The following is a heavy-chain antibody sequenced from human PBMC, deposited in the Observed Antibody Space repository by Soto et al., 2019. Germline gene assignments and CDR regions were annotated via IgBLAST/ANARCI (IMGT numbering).Heavy chain of an antibody. D-gene: IGHD2-15*01. J-gene: IGHJ4*02. CDR1: GSSLSGHY. CDR2: IYYSGST. Sequence: SETLSLTCTVSGSSLSGHYWSWMRQPPGKGLECIGYIYYSGSTYYNPSLKSRVTISVDTSKNQFSLKLSSVTAADTAVYYCARHTPAISISDHWGQGTLVTVSS. CDR3: ARHTPAISISDH. V-gene: IGHV4-59*04.